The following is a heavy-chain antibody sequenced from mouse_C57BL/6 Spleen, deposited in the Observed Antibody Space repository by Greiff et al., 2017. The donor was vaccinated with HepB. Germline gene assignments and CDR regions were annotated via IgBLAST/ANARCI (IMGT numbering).Heavy chain of an antibody. Sequence: EVKLKESGGDLVKPGGSLKLSCAASGFTFSSYGMSWVRQTPDKRLEWVATISSGGSYTYYPDSVKGRFTISRDNAKNTLYLQMSSLKSEDTAMYDCARRDYSTFAYWGQGTLVTVSA. J-gene: IGHJ3*01. V-gene: IGHV5-6*02. CDR3: ARRDYSTFAY. CDR1: GFTFSSYG. CDR2: ISSGGSYT. D-gene: IGHD2-5*01.